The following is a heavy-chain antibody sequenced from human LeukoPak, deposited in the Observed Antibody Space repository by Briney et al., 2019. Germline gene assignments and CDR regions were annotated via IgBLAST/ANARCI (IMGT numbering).Heavy chain of an antibody. D-gene: IGHD3-10*01. J-gene: IGHJ4*02. Sequence: ASVKVSCKASGYTFSGYYMHWVRQAPGQGLEWVGWINPNSGSTSYAQKFQGRVTMTRDTSTSTVYMELSSLRSEDTAVYYCASGGMVRGVLLYWGQGTLVTVSS. CDR2: INPNSGST. CDR1: GYTFSGYY. V-gene: IGHV1-46*01. CDR3: ASGGMVRGVLLY.